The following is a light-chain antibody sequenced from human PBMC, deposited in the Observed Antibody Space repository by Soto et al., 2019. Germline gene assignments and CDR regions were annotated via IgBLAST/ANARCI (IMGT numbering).Light chain of an antibody. V-gene: IGLV1-44*01. J-gene: IGLJ2*01. Sequence: QLVLTQPPSASGTPGQRVTISCSGSTSNIGSNTVNWYQQLPGTAPKLLIYSHNQRPSGVPDRFSGSRSGTSASLAISGLQSEDEADYYCAAWDDSLNGPGFGGGTKLTVL. CDR2: SHN. CDR3: AAWDDSLNGPG. CDR1: TSNIGSNT.